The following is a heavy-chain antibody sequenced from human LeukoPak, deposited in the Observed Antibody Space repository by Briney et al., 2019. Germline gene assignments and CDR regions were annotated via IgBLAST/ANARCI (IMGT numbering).Heavy chain of an antibody. CDR3: ARVISGSYSRYFDY. V-gene: IGHV3-30-3*01. CDR2: ISYDGSNK. D-gene: IGHD1-26*01. Sequence: PGRSLRLSCAASGFTFSSYAMHWVRQAPGKGLEWVAVISYDGSNKYCADSVKGRFTISRDNSKNTLYLQMNSLRAEDTAVYYCARVISGSYSRYFDYWGQGTLVTVSS. J-gene: IGHJ4*02. CDR1: GFTFSSYA.